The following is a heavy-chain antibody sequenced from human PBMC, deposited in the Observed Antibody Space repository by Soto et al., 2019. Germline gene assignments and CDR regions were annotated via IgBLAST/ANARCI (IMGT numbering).Heavy chain of an antibody. CDR1: GFTVSSNY. Sequence: EVQLVESGGGLVQPGGSLRLSCAASGFTVSSNYMSWVRQAPGKGLEWVSVIYSGGSAYYAESVKGRFTISRDNSKNTLYLQMHSLSAEDTAVYYCARHGYSDGGGYFDYYGQGTLVTVSS. V-gene: IGHV3-66*04. CDR2: IYSGGSA. D-gene: IGHD5-18*01. CDR3: ARHGYSDGGGYFDY. J-gene: IGHJ4*02.